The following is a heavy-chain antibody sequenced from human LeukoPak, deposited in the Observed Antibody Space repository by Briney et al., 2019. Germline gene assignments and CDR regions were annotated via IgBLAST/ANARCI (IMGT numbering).Heavy chain of an antibody. CDR3: ARVDTAMVTDYYYGMDV. V-gene: IGHV3-11*01. Sequence: GGSLRLSCAASGFTFSDYYMSWIRQAPGKGLEWVSYISSSGSTIYYADSVKGRLTISRDNAKNSLYLQMNSLRAEDTAVYYCARVDTAMVTDYYYGMDVWGQGTTVTVSS. D-gene: IGHD5-18*01. CDR1: GFTFSDYY. J-gene: IGHJ6*02. CDR2: ISSSGSTI.